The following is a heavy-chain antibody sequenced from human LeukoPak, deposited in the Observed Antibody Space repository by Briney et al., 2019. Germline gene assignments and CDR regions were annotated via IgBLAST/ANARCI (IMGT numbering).Heavy chain of an antibody. Sequence: SETLSLTCAVHGGSFSGYYWSWIRQPPGKGLEWIGYLHYSGSTNYNPSLKSRVTISVGTSKNQFSLKLSSVTAADTAVYYCARTTEGGYTYGYFYYYYMDVWGKGTTVTISS. CDR1: GGSFSGYY. CDR2: LHYSGST. D-gene: IGHD5-18*01. CDR3: ARTTEGGYTYGYFYYYYMDV. J-gene: IGHJ6*03. V-gene: IGHV4-59*01.